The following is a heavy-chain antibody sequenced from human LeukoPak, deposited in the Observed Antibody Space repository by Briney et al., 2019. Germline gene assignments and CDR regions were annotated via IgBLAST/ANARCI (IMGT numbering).Heavy chain of an antibody. CDR2: IYHSGST. D-gene: IGHD4-17*01. CDR3: ARGSDYGDYESNWFDP. Sequence: PETLSLTCAVSGYSISSGYYWGWIRQPPGKGLEWIGSIYHSGSTYYNPSLKSRVTISVDTSKNQFSLKLSSVTAADTAVYYCARGSDYGDYESNWFDPWGQGTLVTVSS. CDR1: GYSISSGYY. J-gene: IGHJ5*02. V-gene: IGHV4-38-2*01.